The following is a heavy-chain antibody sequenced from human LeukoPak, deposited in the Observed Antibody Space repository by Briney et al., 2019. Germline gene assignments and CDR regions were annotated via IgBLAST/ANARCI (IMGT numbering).Heavy chain of an antibody. CDR1: GFTFSFYT. CDR3: ARAHYGDSDYYFDY. D-gene: IGHD4-17*01. J-gene: IGHJ4*02. V-gene: IGHV3-21*01. CDR2: ISGIATYI. Sequence: GGSLRLSCAASGFTFSFYTINWVRQAPGKGLEWVSSISGIATYIYHADSVKGRFTTSRDNAKNSLYLQMNSLRAEDSAVYYCARAHYGDSDYYFDYWGQGTLATVSS.